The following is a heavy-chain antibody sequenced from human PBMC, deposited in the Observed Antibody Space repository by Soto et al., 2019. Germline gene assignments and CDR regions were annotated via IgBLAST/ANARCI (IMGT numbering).Heavy chain of an antibody. CDR3: TTRGGEPPPNYGMDV. D-gene: IGHD3-10*01. CDR1: GFTFSNAW. J-gene: IGHJ6*02. V-gene: IGHV3-15*07. Sequence: EVQLVESGGGLVKPGGSLRLSCAASGFTFSNAWMNWVHQAPGKGLEWVGRIKSKTDGGTTDYAAPVKGRFTISRDDSKNTLYLQMNSLKTEDTAVYSCTTRGGEPPPNYGMDVWGQGTTVTVSS. CDR2: IKSKTDGGTT.